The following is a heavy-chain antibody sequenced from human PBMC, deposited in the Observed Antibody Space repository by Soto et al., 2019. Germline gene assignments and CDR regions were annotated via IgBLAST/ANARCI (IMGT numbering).Heavy chain of an antibody. J-gene: IGHJ4*02. CDR3: ARLMGIAVAGALR. V-gene: IGHV4-39*01. CDR2: IYYSGST. CDR1: GGSIRSSSYY. D-gene: IGHD6-19*01. Sequence: SETLSLTCTVSGGSIRSSSYYWGWIRQRPGKGLEWIGSIYYSGSTYYNPSLKSRVTISVDTSKNQFSLKLSSVTAADTAVYYCARLMGIAVAGALRWGQGTLVTVSS.